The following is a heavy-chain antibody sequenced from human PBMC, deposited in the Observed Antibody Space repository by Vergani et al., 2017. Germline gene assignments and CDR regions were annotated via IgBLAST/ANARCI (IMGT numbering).Heavy chain of an antibody. D-gene: IGHD6-19*01. CDR1: GYTFTSYD. J-gene: IGHJ6*02. CDR2: MNANSGNT. V-gene: IGHV1-8*01. CDR3: ARGGPRIAVGGTSCDYYCMDV. Sequence: QVQLVQSGAEVKKPGASVKVSCKASGYTFTSYDINWVRQATGQGLEWMGWMNANSGNTGYAQKFKGRVTISRNTSISTADMEQSRLRSEDTAVYYGARGGPRIAVGGTSCDYYCMDVWGQGTMVTVSS.